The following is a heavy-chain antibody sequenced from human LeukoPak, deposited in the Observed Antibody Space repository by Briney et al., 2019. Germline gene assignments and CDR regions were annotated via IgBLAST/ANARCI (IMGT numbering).Heavy chain of an antibody. CDR3: ARTGSTYGDYVD. J-gene: IGHJ4*02. D-gene: IGHD4-17*01. CDR1: GGSISSGDYY. CDR2: IYHSGST. V-gene: IGHV4-30-4*01. Sequence: SETLPLTCTVSGGSISSGDYYWSWIRQPPGQGLEWIGYIYHSGSTNYNPSLKSRVTISVDKSKNQFSLKLSSVTAADTAVYYCARTGSTYGDYVDWGQGTLVTVSS.